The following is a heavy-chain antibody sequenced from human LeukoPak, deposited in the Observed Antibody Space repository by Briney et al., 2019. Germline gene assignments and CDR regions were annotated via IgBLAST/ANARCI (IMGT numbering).Heavy chain of an antibody. V-gene: IGHV3-15*01. CDR2: IKSKTDGGTI. Sequence: GGSLRLSCAASGFTFNNAWMSWVRQAPGKGLEWVGRIKSKTDGGTIDYAAPVKGRFIISRDDSKNALFLQMNSLKTEDTAVYYCTTDAYDGDFYFDYWGQGTLVTVSS. J-gene: IGHJ4*02. CDR3: TTDAYDGDFYFDY. D-gene: IGHD3-22*01. CDR1: GFTFNNAW.